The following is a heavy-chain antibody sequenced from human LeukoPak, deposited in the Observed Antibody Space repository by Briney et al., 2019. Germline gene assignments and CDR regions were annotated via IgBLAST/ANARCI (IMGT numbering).Heavy chain of an antibody. Sequence: GGSLRLSCAASGFTFSSYWMSWVRQAPGKGLEWVANIKQDGSEKYYVDSLKGRFAISRDNAKSSLYLQMNSLRAEDTAMYYCAKQRYGGEDYWGQGTLVTVSS. V-gene: IGHV3-7*01. CDR1: GFTFSSYW. CDR2: IKQDGSEK. D-gene: IGHD3-16*01. CDR3: AKQRYGGEDY. J-gene: IGHJ4*02.